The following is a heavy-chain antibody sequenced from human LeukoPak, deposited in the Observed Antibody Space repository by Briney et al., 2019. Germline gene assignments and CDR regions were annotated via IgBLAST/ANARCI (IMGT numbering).Heavy chain of an antibody. D-gene: IGHD3-10*01. CDR1: EFIVSTNY. V-gene: IGHV3-21*01. CDR3: ARDPTTYGSGSYYYYFDY. CDR2: ISSSSIYI. J-gene: IGHJ4*02. Sequence: PGGSLRLSCAASEFIVSTNYMSWVRQAPGKGLEWVSSISSSSIYIYYADSVKGRFTISRDNAKNSLYLQMNSLRAEDTAVYYCARDPTTYGSGSYYYYFDYWGQGTLVTVSS.